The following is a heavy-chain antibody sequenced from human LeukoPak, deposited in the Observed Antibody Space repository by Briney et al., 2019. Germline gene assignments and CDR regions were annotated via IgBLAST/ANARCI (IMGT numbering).Heavy chain of an antibody. V-gene: IGHV4-59*01. J-gene: IGHJ5*02. D-gene: IGHD4-11*01. CDR1: GGSISSYY. Sequence: SETLSLTCTVSGGSISSYYWSWIRQPPGKGLEWIGYIYYSGSTNYNPSLKSRVTISVDTSKNQFSLKLSSVTAADTAVYYCARTSLQLGFDPWGQGTLVTVSS. CDR2: IYYSGST. CDR3: ARTSLQLGFDP.